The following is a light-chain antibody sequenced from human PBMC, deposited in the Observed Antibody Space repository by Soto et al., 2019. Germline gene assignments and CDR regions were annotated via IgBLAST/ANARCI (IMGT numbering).Light chain of an antibody. CDR2: DND. CDR3: GAWDNSLTVVV. V-gene: IGLV1-51*01. Sequence: QAVVTQPPSLSAAPGQKVTISCSGSSSNIGRNPVSWYQHLPGTAPKLLIYDNDKPPSGIPDRFSGSKSGTSATLGITGLQTGDEADYYCGAWDNSLTVVVFGGGTKLTVL. CDR1: SSNIGRNP. J-gene: IGLJ2*01.